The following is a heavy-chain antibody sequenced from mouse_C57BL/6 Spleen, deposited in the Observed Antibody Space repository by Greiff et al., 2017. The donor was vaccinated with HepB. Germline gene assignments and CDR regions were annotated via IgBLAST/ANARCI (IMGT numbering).Heavy chain of an antibody. CDR1: GYTFTDYY. V-gene: IGHV1-26*01. CDR3: ARSPLLGRAMDY. Sequence: EVQLQQSGPELVKPGASVKISCKASGYTFTDYYMNWVKQSHGKSLEWIGDINPNNGGTSYNQKFKGKATLTVDKSSSTAYMELRSLTSEDSAVYYCARSPLLGRAMDYWGQGTSVTVSS. CDR2: INPNNGGT. J-gene: IGHJ4*01. D-gene: IGHD4-1*01.